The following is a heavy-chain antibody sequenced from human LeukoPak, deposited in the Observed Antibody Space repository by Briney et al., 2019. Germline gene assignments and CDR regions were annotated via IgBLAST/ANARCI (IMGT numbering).Heavy chain of an antibody. D-gene: IGHD1-26*01. CDR1: GFTFSSYA. J-gene: IGHJ4*02. CDR3: AVGQSGSYYFDH. CDR2: ISGSGGST. V-gene: IGHV3-23*01. Sequence: GGSLRLSCAASGFTFSSYAMSWVRQAPGKGLEWVSAISGSGGSTYYADSVKGRFTISRDNSKNTLYLQMNSLRSDDTAVYYCAVGQSGSYYFDHWGQGTLVTVSS.